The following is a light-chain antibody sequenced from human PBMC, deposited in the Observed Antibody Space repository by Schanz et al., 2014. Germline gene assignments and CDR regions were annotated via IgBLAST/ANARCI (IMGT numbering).Light chain of an antibody. V-gene: IGLV2-14*03. CDR3: QSYDTSLRGV. J-gene: IGLJ3*02. CDR1: SSDVGGYNY. CDR2: DVT. Sequence: QSALTQPASVSGSPGQSITISCTGTSSDVGGYNYVTWYQQHPGKAPKLIISDVTRRPSGVPDRFSGSKSGTSASLAITGLQAEDEADYYCQSYDTSLRGVFGGGTKLTVL.